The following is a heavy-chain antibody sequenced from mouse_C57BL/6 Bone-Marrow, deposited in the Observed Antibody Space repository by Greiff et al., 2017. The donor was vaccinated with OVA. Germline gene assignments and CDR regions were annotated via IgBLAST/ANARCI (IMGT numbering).Heavy chain of an antibody. CDR2: IDPSDSYT. V-gene: IGHV1-50*01. Sequence: QVQLKQPGAELVKPGASVKMSCKASGYTFTSYWMQWVKQRPGQGLEWIGEIDPSDSYTNYNQKFKGKATLTVDTSSSTAYMQLSSLTSEDSAVYYCAREGMVKGYYFDYWGQGTTLTVSS. D-gene: IGHD2-3*01. CDR1: GYTFTSYW. J-gene: IGHJ2*01. CDR3: AREGMVKGYYFDY.